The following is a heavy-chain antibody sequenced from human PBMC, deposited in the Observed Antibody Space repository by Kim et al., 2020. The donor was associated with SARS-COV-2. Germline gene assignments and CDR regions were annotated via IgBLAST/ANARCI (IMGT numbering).Heavy chain of an antibody. Sequence: SETLSLTCAVYGGSFSGYYWSWIRQPPGKGLEWIGEINHSGSTNYNPSLKSRVTISVDTSKNQFSLKLSSVTAADTAVDYCARGTRQCLSRHYYYYMDVWGKGTTVTVSS. CDR1: GGSFSGYY. V-gene: IGHV4-34*01. J-gene: IGHJ6*03. CDR2: INHSGST. D-gene: IGHD6-19*01. CDR3: ARGTRQCLSRHYYYYMDV.